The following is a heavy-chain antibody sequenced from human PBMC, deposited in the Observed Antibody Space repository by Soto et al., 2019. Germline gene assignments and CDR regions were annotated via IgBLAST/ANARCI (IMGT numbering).Heavy chain of an antibody. Sequence: ASVKVSCKASGYTFTSYAMNWVRQAPGQGLEWMGWINTNTGNPTYAQGFTGRFVFSLDTSVSTAYLQICSLKAEDTAVYYCVRGDSGWYEESWYDPWGQGTLVTVSS. D-gene: IGHD6-19*01. J-gene: IGHJ5*02. CDR1: GYTFTSYA. CDR3: VRGDSGWYEESWYDP. V-gene: IGHV7-4-1*01. CDR2: INTNTGNP.